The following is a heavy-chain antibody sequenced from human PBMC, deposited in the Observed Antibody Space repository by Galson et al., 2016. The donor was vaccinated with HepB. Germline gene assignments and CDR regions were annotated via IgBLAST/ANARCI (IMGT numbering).Heavy chain of an antibody. CDR3: ARVGYYEGDGFDL. J-gene: IGHJ3*01. CDR2: IIPIFGTA. V-gene: IGHV1-69*13. CDR1: GGTFRSYA. D-gene: IGHD3-16*01. Sequence: SVKVSCKASGGTFRSYAIAWVRQAPGRGLEWMAKIIPIFGTANYAQKFQGRVTVTADESTSIAYMELSSLTSEDTALYYCARVGYYEGDGFDLWGQGTMVTVSS.